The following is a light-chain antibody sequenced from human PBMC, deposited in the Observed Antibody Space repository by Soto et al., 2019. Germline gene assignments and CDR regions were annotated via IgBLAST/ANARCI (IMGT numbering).Light chain of an antibody. Sequence: DIVMTQSPLSLPVTPGEPASISCRSSQSLLHSNGYNYLDWYLQKPGQSPQLLIYLGSNRASGVPDRFSGSGSGTDFTLKISRVEAEEVGVYYCMQALQTPLTFGGGNKV. CDR3: MQALQTPLT. CDR2: LGS. CDR1: QSLLHSNGYNY. V-gene: IGKV2-28*01. J-gene: IGKJ4*01.